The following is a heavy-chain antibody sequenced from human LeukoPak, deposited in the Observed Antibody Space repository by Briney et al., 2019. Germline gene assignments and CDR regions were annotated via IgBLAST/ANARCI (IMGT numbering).Heavy chain of an antibody. CDR1: GFTFSNYA. J-gene: IGHJ4*02. D-gene: IGHD3-16*01. V-gene: IGHV3-23*01. CDR2: ISGSGGST. CDR3: AKRGGMYPAYYFDY. Sequence: GGSLRLSCAASGFTFSNYALSWVRQAPGKGLEWVSDISGSGGSTYYADSVKGRFTISRNNSKNTLYLQMNSLRAEDTAVYYCAKRGGMYPAYYFDYWGQGTLVTVSS.